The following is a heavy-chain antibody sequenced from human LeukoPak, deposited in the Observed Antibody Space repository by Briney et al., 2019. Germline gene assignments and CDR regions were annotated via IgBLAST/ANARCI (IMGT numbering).Heavy chain of an antibody. J-gene: IGHJ6*02. D-gene: IGHD5-18*01. Sequence: GGSLRLSCAASGFTFSTYAMSWVRQAPGKGLEWVSSISSSSSYIYYADSVKGRFTLSRDNAKNSLYLQMNSLRAEDTAVYYCARGIGLFDTADYYYYGMDVWGQGTTVTVSS. CDR3: ARGIGLFDTADYYYYGMDV. CDR1: GFTFSTYA. V-gene: IGHV3-21*01. CDR2: ISSSSSYI.